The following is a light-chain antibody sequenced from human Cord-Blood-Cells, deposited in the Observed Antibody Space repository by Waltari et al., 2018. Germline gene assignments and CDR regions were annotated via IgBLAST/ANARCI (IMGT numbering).Light chain of an antibody. Sequence: EIVLTQSPATLSLSPGERATLSCRASQSASSYLAWYQQKPGQSPRLLIYDASTRATVIPARFSGSGSGTDFTLTISSLEPEDFAVYYCQQRSNWPSVTFGPGTKVDIK. CDR1: QSASSY. J-gene: IGKJ3*01. V-gene: IGKV3-11*01. CDR3: QQRSNWPSVT. CDR2: DAS.